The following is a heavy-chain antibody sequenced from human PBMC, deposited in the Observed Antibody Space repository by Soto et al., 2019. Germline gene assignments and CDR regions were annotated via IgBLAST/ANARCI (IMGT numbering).Heavy chain of an antibody. D-gene: IGHD3-16*02. V-gene: IGHV3-23*01. CDR1: GFNFNNYA. Sequence: EVELLESGGGLVQPGGSLRLSCSASGFNFNNYAMNWVRQAPGKGLEWVSVLSGSGGTTYYSDSVSGRFIISRDNSKNMLFLQMNSLRADDTAIYYCAKSLNFVGVKPNFDQWGQGTPVTVSS. J-gene: IGHJ4*02. CDR2: LSGSGGTT. CDR3: AKSLNFVGVKPNFDQ.